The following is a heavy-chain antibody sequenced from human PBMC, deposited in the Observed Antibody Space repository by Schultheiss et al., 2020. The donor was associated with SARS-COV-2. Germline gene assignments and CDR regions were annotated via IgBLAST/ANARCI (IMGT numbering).Heavy chain of an antibody. CDR2: ISGSGGST. D-gene: IGHD3-3*01. CDR1: GFTSGDCA. CDR3: ARDIWSGGHYYFDF. V-gene: IGHV3-23*01. Sequence: GGSLRLSCAASGFTSGDCALSWFRQAPGQGLEWVSAISGSGGSTNYADSVKGRFTISRDNSNNKLFLQMNSLRDEDTAVYYCARDIWSGGHYYFDFWGQGTRVTVSS. J-gene: IGHJ4*02.